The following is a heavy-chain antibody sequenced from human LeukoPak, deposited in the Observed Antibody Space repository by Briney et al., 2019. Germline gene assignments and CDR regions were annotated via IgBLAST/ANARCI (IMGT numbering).Heavy chain of an antibody. Sequence: SETLSLTCTVSGGSISSGGYYWSWIRQHPGKGLEWIGYTYYSGSTYYNPSLKSRVTISVDTSKNQFSLKLSSVTGADTAVYYCARDRPGGSGSYGSKPYYYYGMDVWGQETTVTVSS. J-gene: IGHJ6*02. CDR1: GGSISSGGYY. CDR2: TYYSGST. V-gene: IGHV4-31*03. D-gene: IGHD3-10*01. CDR3: ARDRPGGSGSYGSKPYYYYGMDV.